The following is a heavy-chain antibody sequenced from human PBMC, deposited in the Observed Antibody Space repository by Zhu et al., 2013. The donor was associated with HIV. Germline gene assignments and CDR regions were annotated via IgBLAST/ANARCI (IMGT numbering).Heavy chain of an antibody. D-gene: IGHD2-2*02. CDR2: IIPILGIA. CDR3: ARAIPSFGYYYYGMDV. V-gene: IGHV1-69*02. J-gene: IGHJ6*02. CDR1: GGTFSSYT. Sequence: QVQLVQSGAEVKKPGSSVKVSCKASGGTFSSYTISWVRQAPGQGLEWMGRIIPILGIANYAQKFQGRVTITADKSTSTAYMELSSLRSEDTAVYYCARAIPSFGYYYYGMDVWGQGTTVTVSS.